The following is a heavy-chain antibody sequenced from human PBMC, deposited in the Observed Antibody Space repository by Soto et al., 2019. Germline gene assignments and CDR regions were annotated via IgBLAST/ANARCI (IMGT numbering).Heavy chain of an antibody. V-gene: IGHV6-1*01. CDR2: TYYRSEWYN. CDR1: GDSVSSNIAA. CDR3: ASGDDYAYYYYGMDV. Sequence: PSQTLSLTCAISGDSVSSNIAAWNWIRQSPSRGLEWRGRTYYRSEWYNDYAVSVKSRITINPDTSKNQFSLQLNSVTPEDTAVYSCASGDDYAYYYYGMDVWGQGSTVTVSS. D-gene: IGHD5-12*01. J-gene: IGHJ6*02.